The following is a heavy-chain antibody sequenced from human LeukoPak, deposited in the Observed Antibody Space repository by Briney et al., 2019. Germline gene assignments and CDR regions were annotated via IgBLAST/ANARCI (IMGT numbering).Heavy chain of an antibody. CDR3: AREDVCGGGCRILDS. CDR1: GGSISGYY. V-gene: IGHV4-59*12. CDR2: IYYSGST. J-gene: IGHJ4*02. D-gene: IGHD2-21*02. Sequence: SETLSLTCSVSGGSISGYYWSWIRQPPGQGLEWIGYIYYSGSTNYNPSLKSRVIISRDTSKNQFSLNLSSVTAADTAVYYCAREDVCGGGCRILDSWGQGTLVTVSS.